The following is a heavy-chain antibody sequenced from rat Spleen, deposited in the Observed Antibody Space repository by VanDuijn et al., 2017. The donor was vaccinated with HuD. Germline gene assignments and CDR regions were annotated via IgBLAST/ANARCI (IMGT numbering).Heavy chain of an antibody. J-gene: IGHJ2*01. Sequence: EVLLVESGGGLVQPGRSLKLSCAASGFTFSDYNMAWVRQAPKKGLEWVATISYDGSSTYYRDSVKGRFTISRDNAKSTLYLQMDSLRSEDTATYYCARPPTGVDYWGQGVMVTVSS. CDR1: GFTFSDYN. V-gene: IGHV5-7*01. D-gene: IGHD3-4*01. CDR2: ISYDGSST. CDR3: ARPPTGVDY.